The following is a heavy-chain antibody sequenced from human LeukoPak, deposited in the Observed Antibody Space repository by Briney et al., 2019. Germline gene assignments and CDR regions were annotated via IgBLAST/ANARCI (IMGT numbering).Heavy chain of an antibody. Sequence: GASLRLSCAASGFTFSSYAMTWVRQAPGKGPEWVSAISSSGGSTYYADSVKGRFTISRDNSKNTLYLQMNSLRAEDTALCYCARYCTSSSCYGQDYYYGMDVWGQGTTVTVSS. D-gene: IGHD2-2*01. CDR3: ARYCTSSSCYGQDYYYGMDV. CDR2: ISSSGGST. V-gene: IGHV3-23*01. CDR1: GFTFSSYA. J-gene: IGHJ6*02.